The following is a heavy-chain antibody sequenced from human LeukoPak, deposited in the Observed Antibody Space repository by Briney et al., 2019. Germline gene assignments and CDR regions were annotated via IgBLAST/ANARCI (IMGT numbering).Heavy chain of an antibody. CDR3: ARFYYDSSGYYLFDY. Sequence: SETLSLTCTVSGGSISSGGYYWSWIRQPPGKGLEWIGEINHSGSTNYNPSLKSRVTISVDTSKNQFSLKLSSVTAADTAVYYCARFYYDSSGYYLFDYWGQGTLVTVSS. J-gene: IGHJ4*02. V-gene: IGHV4-39*07. CDR1: GGSISSGGYY. CDR2: INHSGST. D-gene: IGHD3-22*01.